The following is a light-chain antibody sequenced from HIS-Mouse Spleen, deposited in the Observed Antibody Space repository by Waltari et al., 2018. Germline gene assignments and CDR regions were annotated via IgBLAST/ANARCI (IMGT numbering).Light chain of an antibody. J-gene: IGLJ2*01. CDR1: SSDVGSYNL. V-gene: IGLV2-23*03. Sequence: QSALTQPASVSGSPGQSITISCTGTSSDVGSYNLVSWYQQHPSKAPKLLLYEGSKRPSWVSNRFSGVKSGSTASLTISGLQAEDEADYYCCSYAGSSTFVVVFGGGTKLTVL. CDR2: EGS. CDR3: CSYAGSSTFVVV.